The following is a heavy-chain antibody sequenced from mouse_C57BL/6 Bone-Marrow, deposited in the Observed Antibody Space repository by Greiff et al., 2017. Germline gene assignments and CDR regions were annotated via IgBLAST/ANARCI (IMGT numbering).Heavy chain of an antibody. V-gene: IGHV1-26*01. CDR1: GYTFTDYY. Sequence: EVQLHQSGPELVKPGASVKISCKASGYTFTDYYLNWVKQSHGKSLEWIGDINPNNGGTSYNQKLKGKATLAVDKSSSTAYMELRSLTSEDSAVYYCARDYYGSSWYFDYWGQGTIRTVSS. J-gene: IGHJ2*01. CDR2: INPNNGGT. CDR3: ARDYYGSSWYFDY. D-gene: IGHD1-1*01.